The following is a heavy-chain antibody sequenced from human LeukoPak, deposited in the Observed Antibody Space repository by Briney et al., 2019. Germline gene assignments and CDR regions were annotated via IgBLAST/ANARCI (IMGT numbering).Heavy chain of an antibody. Sequence: PSETLSLTCAVSGYSISSGYYWGWIRQPPGKGLEWIGSIYHSGSTYYNPSLKSRVTLSVDTSKNQFSLKLSSVTAADTAVYYCAREVYSSSWDNWFDPWGQGTLVTVSS. J-gene: IGHJ5*02. CDR2: IYHSGST. V-gene: IGHV4-38-2*02. CDR1: GYSISSGYY. D-gene: IGHD6-13*01. CDR3: AREVYSSSWDNWFDP.